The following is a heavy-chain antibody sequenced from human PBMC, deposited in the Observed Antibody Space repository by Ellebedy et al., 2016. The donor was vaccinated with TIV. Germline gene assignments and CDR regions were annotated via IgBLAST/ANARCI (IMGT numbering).Heavy chain of an antibody. CDR2: ISGSGGST. J-gene: IGHJ4*02. CDR3: TKDARLAATGTGDF. V-gene: IGHV3-23*01. Sequence: GGSLRLXCAASGFTFSSYAMSWVRQAPGKGLEWVSAISGSGGSTYYADSVKGRFTISRDNSDNTLYLQMNSLRGEDTAIYHCTKDARLAATGTGDFWGQGTLVTVSS. D-gene: IGHD6-13*01. CDR1: GFTFSSYA.